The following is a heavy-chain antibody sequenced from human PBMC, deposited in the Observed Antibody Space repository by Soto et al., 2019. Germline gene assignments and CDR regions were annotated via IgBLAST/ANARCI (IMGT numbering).Heavy chain of an antibody. J-gene: IGHJ6*02. Sequence: ASVKVSCKASGGTFSSYAISWVRQAPGQGLEWMGGIIPIFGTANYAQKFQGRVTITADESTSTAYMELSSLRSEDTAVYYCARDSIRGFYGDPPDYYGMDVWGQGTTVT. CDR2: IIPIFGTA. CDR1: GGTFSSYA. V-gene: IGHV1-69*13. CDR3: ARDSIRGFYGDPPDYYGMDV. D-gene: IGHD4-17*01.